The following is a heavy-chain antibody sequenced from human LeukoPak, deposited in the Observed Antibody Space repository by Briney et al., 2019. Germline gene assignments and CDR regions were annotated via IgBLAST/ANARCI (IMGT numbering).Heavy chain of an antibody. CDR1: GYTFTEYY. Sequence: ASVKVSCKGSGYTFTEYYMHWVRQAPGQGLEWMGWITPNSGGTNYAQRFQGRVTMTRDTSIITAYMELSRLRSDDTAVYFCARGYYDSSDYEYFQHWGQGTLVTVSS. CDR2: ITPNSGGT. J-gene: IGHJ1*01. CDR3: ARGYYDSSDYEYFQH. V-gene: IGHV1-2*02. D-gene: IGHD3-22*01.